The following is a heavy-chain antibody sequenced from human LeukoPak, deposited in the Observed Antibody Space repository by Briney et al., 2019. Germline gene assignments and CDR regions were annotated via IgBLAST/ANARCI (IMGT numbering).Heavy chain of an antibody. D-gene: IGHD1-1*01. V-gene: IGHV4-39*07. CDR3: ASSTTGTTGDAFDI. CDR1: GGSISGRSYY. J-gene: IGHJ3*02. CDR2: IYHSGST. Sequence: PSETLSLTCSVSGGSISGRSYYWGWIRQPPGKGLEWIGEIYHSGSTNYNPCLKSRVTISVDKSKNQFSLKLSSVTTADTAVYYCASSTTGTTGDAFDIWGQGTMVTVSS.